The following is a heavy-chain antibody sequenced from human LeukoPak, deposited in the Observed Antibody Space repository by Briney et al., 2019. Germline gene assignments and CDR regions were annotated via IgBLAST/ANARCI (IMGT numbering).Heavy chain of an antibody. V-gene: IGHV3-74*01. Sequence: GGSLRLSCEVSGFTFSSYWIHWVRQAPGKGLVWVSRFSDDEGRTVYADSVKGRFTIPKDNAKNTLYLQMNSLRAEDTAVYYCARDYFYGLDVWGQGTTVTVSS. J-gene: IGHJ6*02. CDR3: ARDYFYGLDV. CDR1: GFTFSSYW. CDR2: FSDDEGRT.